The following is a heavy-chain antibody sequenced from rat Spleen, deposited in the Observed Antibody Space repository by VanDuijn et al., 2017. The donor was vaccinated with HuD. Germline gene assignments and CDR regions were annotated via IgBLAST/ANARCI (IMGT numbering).Heavy chain of an antibody. CDR3: ARFPIYYDSALFDY. D-gene: IGHD1-1*01. CDR1: AYSITSSYK. J-gene: IGHJ2*01. CDR2: INSAGST. V-gene: IGHV3-3*01. Sequence: EVQLQESGPGLVKPSQSLSLTCSVTAYSITSSYKWNWIRKFPGNKLEWMGYINSAGSTNYNPSLKSRISITRDTSKNQFFLQVNSVTTEDTATYYCARFPIYYDSALFDYWGQGVMVTVSS.